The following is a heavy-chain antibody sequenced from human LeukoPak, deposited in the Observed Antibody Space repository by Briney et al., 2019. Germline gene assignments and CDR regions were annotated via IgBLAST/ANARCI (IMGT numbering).Heavy chain of an antibody. V-gene: IGHV1-69*13. Sequence: ASVKVSCKASGGTFSSYAISWVRQAPGQRLEWMGGIIPIFGTANYAQKFQGRVTITADESTSTAYMELSSLRSEDTAVYYCATAHTLLAYCGGDCYLGDAFDIWGQGTMVTVPS. J-gene: IGHJ3*02. CDR1: GGTFSSYA. D-gene: IGHD2-21*01. CDR2: IIPIFGTA. CDR3: ATAHTLLAYCGGDCYLGDAFDI.